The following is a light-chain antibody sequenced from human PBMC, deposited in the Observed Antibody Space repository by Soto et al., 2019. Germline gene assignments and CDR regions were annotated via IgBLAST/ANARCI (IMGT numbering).Light chain of an antibody. CDR3: QQYNNWPT. J-gene: IGKJ3*01. CDR2: GAS. Sequence: EIVMTQSPATLSVSPGERATLSCRASQSVSSNLAWYQQKPGQAPRLLIYGASTRATGIPAMFSGSGSGTEFTLTITSLQSEDFAVYCCQQYNNWPTFGPGTKVDI. V-gene: IGKV3-15*01. CDR1: QSVSSN.